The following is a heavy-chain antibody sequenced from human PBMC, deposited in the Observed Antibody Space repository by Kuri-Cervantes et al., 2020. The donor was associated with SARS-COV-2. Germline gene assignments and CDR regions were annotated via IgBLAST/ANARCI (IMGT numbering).Heavy chain of an antibody. CDR3: ARHGFDFWSGYARTYYYYYGMDV. V-gene: IGHV4-34*01. J-gene: IGHJ6*02. Sequence: ESLKISCAVYGGSFSGYYWSWIRQPPGKGLEWIGEINHSGSTNHNPSLKSRVTISVDTSKNQFSLKLSSVTAADTAVYYCARHGFDFWSGYARTYYYYYGMDVWGQGTTVTVSS. CDR1: GGSFSGYY. D-gene: IGHD3-3*01. CDR2: INHSGST.